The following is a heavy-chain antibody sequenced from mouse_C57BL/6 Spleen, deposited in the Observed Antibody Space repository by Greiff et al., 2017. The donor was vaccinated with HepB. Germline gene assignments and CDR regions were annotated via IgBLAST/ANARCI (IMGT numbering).Heavy chain of an antibody. J-gene: IGHJ4*01. V-gene: IGHV1-80*01. CDR3: ARRGKDAMDY. CDR2: IYPGDGDT. Sequence: QVHVKQSGAELVKPGASVKISCKASGYAFSSYWMNWVKQRPGKGLEWIGQIYPGDGDTNYNGKFKGKATRTADKSSSTAYMQLSSLTSEDSAVYFCARRGKDAMDYWGQGTSVTVSS. CDR1: GYAFSSYW.